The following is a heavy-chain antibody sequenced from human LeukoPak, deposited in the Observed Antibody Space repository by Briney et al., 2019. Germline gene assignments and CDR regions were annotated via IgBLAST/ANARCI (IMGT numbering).Heavy chain of an antibody. CDR1: GYSFTSYW. J-gene: IGHJ4*02. Sequence: GESLKISCKGSGYSFTSYWIGWVRQMPGKGLEWMGIIYPGDSDTRYSPSFQGQVTISADKSISTAYLQWSSLKASDTAMYYCARLKEYCINGVCYTAFDYWGQGTLVTVSS. V-gene: IGHV5-51*01. CDR3: ARLKEYCINGVCYTAFDY. D-gene: IGHD2-8*01. CDR2: IYPGDSDT.